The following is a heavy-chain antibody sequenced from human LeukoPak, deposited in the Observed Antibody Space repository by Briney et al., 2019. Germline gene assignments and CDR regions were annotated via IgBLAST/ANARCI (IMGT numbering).Heavy chain of an antibody. CDR3: ARGYYYDSSGFLGY. CDR2: ISAYNGNT. D-gene: IGHD3-22*01. CDR1: GYTFTSYA. V-gene: IGHV1-18*01. J-gene: IGHJ4*02. Sequence: ASVKVSCKASGYTFTSYAMNWMRQAPGQGLEWMGWISAYNGNTNYAQKLQGRVTMTTDTSTSTAYMELRSLRSDDTAVYYCARGYYYDSSGFLGYWGQGTLVTVSS.